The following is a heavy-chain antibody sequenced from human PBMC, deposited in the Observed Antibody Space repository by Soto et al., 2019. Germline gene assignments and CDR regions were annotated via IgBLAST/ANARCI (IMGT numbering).Heavy chain of an antibody. Sequence: LSLTCAVYGGSFSGYYWSWIRQPPGKGLEWIGEINHSGSTNYNPSLKSRVTISVGTSKNQFSLKLSSVTAADTAVYYCALTWIQLSYFDCWGQGTLVTVSS. V-gene: IGHV4-34*01. CDR2: INHSGST. J-gene: IGHJ4*02. D-gene: IGHD5-18*01. CDR1: GGSFSGYY. CDR3: ALTWIQLSYFDC.